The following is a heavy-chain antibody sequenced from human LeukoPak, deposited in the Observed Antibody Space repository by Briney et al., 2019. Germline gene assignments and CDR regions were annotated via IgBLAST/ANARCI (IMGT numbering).Heavy chain of an antibody. J-gene: IGHJ6*03. V-gene: IGHV3-53*01. CDR3: ARVVVSTGWGYYYYYMDV. CDR2: IYSGGST. D-gene: IGHD2-2*01. CDR1: GFTVSSNY. Sequence: GGSLRLSCAASGFTVSSNYMSWVRQAPGKGLEWISVIYSGGSTYYADSVKGRFAISRDNSKNTLYLQMNSLRAEDTAVYYCARVVVSTGWGYYYYYMDVWGKGTTVTVSS.